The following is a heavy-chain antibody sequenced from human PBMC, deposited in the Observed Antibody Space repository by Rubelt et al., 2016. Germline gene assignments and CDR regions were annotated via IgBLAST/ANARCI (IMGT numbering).Heavy chain of an antibody. Sequence: QWKLQESGPGLVKPPETLSLTCTVSGDSISTYSWNWLRQSPGKGLEWIGRIYDTGRTNYNPSLKSRVTISVDRSKNQLSLKLGSVTAADTAIYYCARRVVERVAIGADNWLDPWGQGTLVTVSS. D-gene: IGHD5-24*01. CDR1: GDSISTYS. CDR2: IYDTGRT. J-gene: IGHJ5*02. CDR3: ARRVVERVAIGADNWLDP. V-gene: IGHV4-59*08.